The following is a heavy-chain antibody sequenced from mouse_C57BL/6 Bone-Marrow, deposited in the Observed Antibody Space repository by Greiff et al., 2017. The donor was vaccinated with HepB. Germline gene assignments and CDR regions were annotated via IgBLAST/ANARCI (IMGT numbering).Heavy chain of an antibody. CDR2: IYPGSGST. Sequence: QVQLQQPGAELVKPGASVKVSCKASGYTFTSYWMHWVKQRPGQGLEWIGDIYPGSGSTNYNEKFKSKATLTVDTSSSTAYMQLSSLTSEDSAVYYCARTLYYGSSQGYFDYWGQGTTLTVSS. J-gene: IGHJ2*01. CDR1: GYTFTSYW. D-gene: IGHD1-1*01. CDR3: ARTLYYGSSQGYFDY. V-gene: IGHV1-55*01.